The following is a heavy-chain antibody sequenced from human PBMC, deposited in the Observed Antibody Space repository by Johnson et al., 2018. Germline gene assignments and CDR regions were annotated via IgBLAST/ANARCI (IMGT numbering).Heavy chain of an antibody. Sequence: QEGLREAGPGLVEHSETLYLTCTVPGGSISSHYWSWIRQPPGKGLEWIGYIYYSGSTTYNPSPTSRVTISVDTSKNQFSLKLSSVTAADTAVYSCARGGGADYYYGMDVWGQGTTVTVSS. CDR2: IYYSGST. D-gene: IGHD1-26*01. J-gene: IGHJ6*02. CDR3: ARGGGADYYYGMDV. V-gene: IGHV4-59*11. CDR1: GGSISSHY.